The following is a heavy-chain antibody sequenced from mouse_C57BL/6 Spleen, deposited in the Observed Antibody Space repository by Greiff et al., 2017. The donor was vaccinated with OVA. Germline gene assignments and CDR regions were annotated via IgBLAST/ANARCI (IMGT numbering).Heavy chain of an antibody. CDR3: ARKTTTVVATDYAMDY. V-gene: IGHV5-17*01. J-gene: IGHJ4*01. D-gene: IGHD1-1*01. Sequence: EVQVVESGGGLVKPGGSLKLSCAASGFTFSDYGMHWVRQAPEKGLEWVAYISSGSSTIYYADTVKGRFTISRDNAKNTLFLQMTSLRSEDTAMYYCARKTTTVVATDYAMDYWGQGTSVTVSS. CDR1: GFTFSDYG. CDR2: ISSGSSTI.